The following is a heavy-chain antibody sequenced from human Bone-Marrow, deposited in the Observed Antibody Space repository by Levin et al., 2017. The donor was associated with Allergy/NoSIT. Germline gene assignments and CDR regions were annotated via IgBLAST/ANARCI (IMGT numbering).Heavy chain of an antibody. CDR3: AKDQLRYFDWLFFDY. J-gene: IGHJ4*02. CDR2: ISGSGGST. Sequence: AGGSLRLSCAASGFTFSSYAMSWVRQAPGKGLEWVSAISGSGGSTYYADSVKGRFTISRDNSKNTLYLQMNSLRAEDTAVYYCAKDQLRYFDWLFFDYWGQGTLVTVSS. V-gene: IGHV3-23*01. CDR1: GFTFSSYA. D-gene: IGHD3-9*01.